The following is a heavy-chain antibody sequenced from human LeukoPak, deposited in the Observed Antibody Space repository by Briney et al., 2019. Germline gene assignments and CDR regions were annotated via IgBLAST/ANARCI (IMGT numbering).Heavy chain of an antibody. CDR2: INHSGST. CDR3: ARGFWGSNFDY. D-gene: IGHD7-27*01. J-gene: IGHJ4*02. CDR1: GGSFSGYY. Sequence: SETLSLTCAVYGGSFSGYYWSWIRQPPGKGLEWIGEINHSGSTNYNPSLKSRVTISVDTSKNQFSLKLSSVTAADTAVYYCARGFWGSNFDYWGQGALVTVSS. V-gene: IGHV4-34*01.